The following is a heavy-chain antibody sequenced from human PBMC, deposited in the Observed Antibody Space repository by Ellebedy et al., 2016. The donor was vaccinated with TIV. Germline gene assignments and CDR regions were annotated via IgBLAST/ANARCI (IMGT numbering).Heavy chain of an antibody. D-gene: IGHD6-19*01. V-gene: IGHV3-23*01. J-gene: IGHJ4*02. CDR3: AKGGGWLDFDY. CDR1: GFTFSSYA. Sequence: GGSLRLSXAASGFTFSSYAMSWVRQAPGKGLEWVSAISGSGSDAYYADSVKGRFTISRDNSKNTLYLQMNSLRAEDTAVYYCAKGGGWLDFDYWGQGTLATVSS. CDR2: ISGSGSDA.